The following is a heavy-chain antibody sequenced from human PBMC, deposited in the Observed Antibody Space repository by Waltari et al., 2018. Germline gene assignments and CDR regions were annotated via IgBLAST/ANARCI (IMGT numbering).Heavy chain of an antibody. J-gene: IGHJ6*02. CDR2: KSYDGSNI. D-gene: IGHD3-10*01. CDR1: GFTFSAYA. CDR3: ARSDRTMVRGTSYYYDGIDV. V-gene: IGHV3-30-3*01. Sequence: QVQLVESGGDVVQPGRSLRLSGAASGFTFSAYAFHWVRQAPGKGLDGVAVKSYDGSNIDYADSVRGRFTISRDKSNNTVYLQMNSLRLEDTSVYYCARSDRTMVRGTSYYYDGIDVWGQGTTVIVSS.